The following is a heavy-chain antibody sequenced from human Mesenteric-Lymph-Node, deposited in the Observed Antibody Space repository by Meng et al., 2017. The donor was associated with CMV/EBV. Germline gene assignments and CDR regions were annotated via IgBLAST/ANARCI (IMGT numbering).Heavy chain of an antibody. Sequence: GESLKISCAASGFTFSSYSMNWVRQAPGKGLEWVSSISSSSSYIYYADSVKGRFTISRDNAKNSLYLQMNSLRAEDTAVYYCARELRGYCSRTSCYEKGRRHPMGFDYWGQGTLVTVSS. D-gene: IGHD2-2*01. CDR2: ISSSSSYI. CDR3: ARELRGYCSRTSCYEKGRRHPMGFDY. J-gene: IGHJ4*02. CDR1: GFTFSSYS. V-gene: IGHV3-21*01.